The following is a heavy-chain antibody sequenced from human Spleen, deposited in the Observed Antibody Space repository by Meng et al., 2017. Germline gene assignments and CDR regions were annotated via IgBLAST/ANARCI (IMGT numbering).Heavy chain of an antibody. V-gene: IGHV7-4-1*02. Sequence: QVQLVQSGSELKKPGASVKVSCKASGYTFTRHAINWVRQAPGQGLEWMGWMNTKTGNPTYAQGFTGRFVFSVDTSVNTAYLQITSLKAEDTAIYYCARGAASRLEVWGQGTLVTVSS. CDR3: ARGAASRLEV. J-gene: IGHJ4*02. D-gene: IGHD3-3*01. CDR1: GYTFTRHA. CDR2: MNTKTGNP.